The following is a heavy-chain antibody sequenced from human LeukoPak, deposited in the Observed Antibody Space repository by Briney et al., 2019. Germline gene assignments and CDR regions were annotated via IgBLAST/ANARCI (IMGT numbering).Heavy chain of an antibody. D-gene: IGHD3-10*01. J-gene: IGHJ4*02. CDR1: GFTFTAYY. Sequence: ASVKVSCKASGFTFTAYYIHWVRQAPGQGLEWMGCINANTGVATYAQKFQGRVTMTRDTSLSAAYMELSSLRSDDTAMYYCAKEGAGDSKANDYWGQGTLVSVSS. V-gene: IGHV1-2*02. CDR3: AKEGAGDSKANDY. CDR2: INANTGVA.